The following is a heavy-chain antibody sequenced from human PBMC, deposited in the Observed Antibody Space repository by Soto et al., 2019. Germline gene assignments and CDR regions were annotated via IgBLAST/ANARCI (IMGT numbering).Heavy chain of an antibody. CDR1: GYTFTSYG. D-gene: IGHD1-26*01. CDR3: ARPDKEWELLGPLGY. CDR2: ISAYNGNT. Sequence: QVQLVQSGAEVKKPGASVKVSCKASGYTFTSYGISWVRQAPGQGLEWMGWISAYNGNTNYAQKLQGRDTMTTETSTSTAYMELRSLRSDDTAVYYCARPDKEWELLGPLGYWGQGTLVTVSS. J-gene: IGHJ4*02. V-gene: IGHV1-18*01.